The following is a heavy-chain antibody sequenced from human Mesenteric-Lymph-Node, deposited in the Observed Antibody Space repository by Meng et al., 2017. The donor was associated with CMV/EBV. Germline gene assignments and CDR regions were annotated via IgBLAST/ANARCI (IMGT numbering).Heavy chain of an antibody. CDR1: GGTFSSYA. V-gene: IGHV1-2*06. CDR2: INPNSGGT. J-gene: IGHJ4*02. Sequence: QVQLVQSWAEVKKPGSSVKVSCKASGGTFSSYAISWVRQAPGQGLEWMGRINPNSGGTNYAQKFQGRVTMTRDTSISTAYMELSRLRSDDTAVYYCARDLARFWGQGTLVTVSS. CDR3: ARDLARF.